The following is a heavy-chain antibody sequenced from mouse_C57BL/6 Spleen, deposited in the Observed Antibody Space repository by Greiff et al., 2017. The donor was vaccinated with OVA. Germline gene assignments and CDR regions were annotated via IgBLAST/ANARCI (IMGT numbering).Heavy chain of an antibody. CDR1: GYTFTDYE. Sequence: QVQLQQSGAELVRPGASVTLSCKASGYTFTDYEMHWVKQTPVHGLEWIGAIDPETGGTAYNQKFKGKAILTADKSSSTAYMELRSLTSEDSAVYYCTRSENQENYAMDYWGQGTSGTVSS. CDR3: TRSENQENYAMDY. CDR2: IDPETGGT. V-gene: IGHV1-15*01. J-gene: IGHJ4*01.